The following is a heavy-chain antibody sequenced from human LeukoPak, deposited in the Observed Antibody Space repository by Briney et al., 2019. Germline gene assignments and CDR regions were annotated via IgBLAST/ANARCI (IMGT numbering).Heavy chain of an antibody. CDR2: IRYNGSNK. J-gene: IGHJ5*02. D-gene: IGHD3-3*01. V-gene: IGHV3-30*02. CDR1: GFTFSSYG. Sequence: GGSLRLSCAASGFTFSSYGMHWVRQAPGKGLEWVAFIRYNGSNKYYADSVKGRFTISRDNSKNTLYLQMNSLRAEDTAVYYCAKAQYYDFWSGYYPYWFDPWGQGTLVTVSS. CDR3: AKAQYYDFWSGYYPYWFDP.